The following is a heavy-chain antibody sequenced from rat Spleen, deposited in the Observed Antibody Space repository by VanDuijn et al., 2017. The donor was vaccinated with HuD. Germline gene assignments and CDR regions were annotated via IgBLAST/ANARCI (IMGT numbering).Heavy chain of an antibody. D-gene: IGHD1-1*01. CDR3: ATVGTVDYWFFDF. CDR1: GFIFSDYG. V-gene: IGHV5S13*01. J-gene: IGHJ1*01. Sequence: EVQLVESGGGLVQPGRSLKLSCAASGFIFSDYGMAWVRQTPTKGLEWVASINTGGGNTYYRGSVKGRFTISRDNAKSTLYLQMDSLRSEDTATYYCATVGTVDYWFFDFWGPGTMVTVSS. CDR2: INTGGGNT.